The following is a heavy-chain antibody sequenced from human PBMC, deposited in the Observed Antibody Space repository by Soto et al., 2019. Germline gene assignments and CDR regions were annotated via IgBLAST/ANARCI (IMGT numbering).Heavy chain of an antibody. D-gene: IGHD6-19*01. CDR3: ASGYSSGWFLVGY. CDR2: VNSDGSTT. Sequence: EVQLVESGGGLVQPGGSLRLSCAASGFTFSSYWMHWFRQAPGKGLVWVARVNSDGSTTNYADSVKGRFTISRDNAKNTLYLQMNSLRAEDTAVYYCASGYSSGWFLVGYWGQGTLVTVSS. V-gene: IGHV3-74*01. CDR1: GFTFSSYW. J-gene: IGHJ4*02.